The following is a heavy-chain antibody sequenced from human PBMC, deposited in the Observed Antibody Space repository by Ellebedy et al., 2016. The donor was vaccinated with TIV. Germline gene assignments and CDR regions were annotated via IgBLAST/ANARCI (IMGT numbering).Heavy chain of an antibody. CDR1: GYTFTGYY. J-gene: IGHJ6*02. V-gene: IGHV1-2*04. Sequence: AASVKVSCKASGYTFTGYYMHWVRQAPGQGLEWMGWINPNSGGTNYAQKFQGWVTMTRDTSISTAYMELSRLRSDDTAVYYCARGGYCSGGSCYFSGMDVWGQGTTVTVSS. CDR2: INPNSGGT. D-gene: IGHD2-15*01. CDR3: ARGGYCSGGSCYFSGMDV.